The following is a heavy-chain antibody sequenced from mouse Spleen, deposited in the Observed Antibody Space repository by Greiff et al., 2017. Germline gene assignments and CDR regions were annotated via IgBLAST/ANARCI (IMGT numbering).Heavy chain of an antibody. V-gene: IGHV2-9*02. Sequence: VQLQQSGPGLVAPSQSLSITCTVSGFSLTSYGVHWVRQPPGKGLEWLGVIWAGGSTNYNSALMSRLSISKDNSKSQVFLKMNSLQTDDTAMYYCARESLLASFAYWGQGTLVTVSA. J-gene: IGHJ3*01. CDR1: GFSLTSYG. CDR3: ARESLLASFAY. CDR2: IWAGGST.